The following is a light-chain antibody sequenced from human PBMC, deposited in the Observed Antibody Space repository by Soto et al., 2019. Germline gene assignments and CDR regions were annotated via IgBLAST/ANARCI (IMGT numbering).Light chain of an antibody. V-gene: IGLV2-23*02. CDR2: EVS. CDR3: CSYAGSNTYV. J-gene: IGLJ1*01. CDR1: SSDVGSYNL. Sequence: QSALTQPASVSGSPGQSITISCTGTSSDVGSYNLVSWYQTHPVKAPKLMIYEVSKRTSGVSDRFSGSKSGNTASLTISGLQAEDEADYYCCSYAGSNTYVFASGTKLTVL.